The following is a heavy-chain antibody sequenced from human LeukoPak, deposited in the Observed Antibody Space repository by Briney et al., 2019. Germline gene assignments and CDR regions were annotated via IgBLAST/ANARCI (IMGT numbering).Heavy chain of an antibody. CDR1: GGTFSSYA. CDR3: ARDGYYYDSSGYYIHAFDI. J-gene: IGHJ3*02. Sequence: ASVKVSCKASGGTFSSYAISWVRQAPGQGLEWMGGIIPIFGTANYAQKFQGRVTITADESTSTAYMELSSLRSEDTAVYYCARDGYYYDSSGYYIHAFDIWGQGTMVTVSS. CDR2: IIPIFGTA. D-gene: IGHD3-22*01. V-gene: IGHV1-69*13.